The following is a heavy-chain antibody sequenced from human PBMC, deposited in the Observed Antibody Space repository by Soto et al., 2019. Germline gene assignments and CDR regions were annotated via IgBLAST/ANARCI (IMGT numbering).Heavy chain of an antibody. CDR3: PREMDCSGGSCYLFDY. V-gene: IGHV3-33*01. J-gene: IGHJ4*02. Sequence: QVQLVESGGGVVQPGRSLRLSCAASGFTFSSYGMHWVRQAPGKGLEWVAVIWYDGSNKYYADSVKGRFTISRDNSKNTLYLKMNSLRAEDTAVYYCPREMDCSGGSCYLFDYWGQGTLGTVSS. D-gene: IGHD2-15*01. CDR1: GFTFSSYG. CDR2: IWYDGSNK.